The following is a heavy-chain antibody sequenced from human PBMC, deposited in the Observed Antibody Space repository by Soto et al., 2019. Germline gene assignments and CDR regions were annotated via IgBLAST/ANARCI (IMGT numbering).Heavy chain of an antibody. D-gene: IGHD3-22*01. CDR1: GGTFSSYA. J-gene: IGHJ5*02. CDR2: IIPIFGTA. V-gene: IGHV1-69*01. Sequence: QVQLVQSGAEVKKPGSSVKVSCKASGGTFSSYAISWVRQAPGQGLEWMGGIIPIFGTANYAQKFQGRVTITADESTRTAYMELSSLRSEDTAVYYCARDLGGYYDSSGYTNWFDPWGQGTLVTVSS. CDR3: ARDLGGYYDSSGYTNWFDP.